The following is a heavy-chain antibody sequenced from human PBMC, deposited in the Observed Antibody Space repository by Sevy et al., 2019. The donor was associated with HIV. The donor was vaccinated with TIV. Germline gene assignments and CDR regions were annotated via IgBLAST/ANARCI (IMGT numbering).Heavy chain of an antibody. J-gene: IGHJ4*02. CDR3: AIDIGFSGKYYGF. D-gene: IGHD1-26*01. CDR1: GGSISSGYYY. Sequence: SETLSLTCTVSGGSISSGYYYWSWIRQHPGKGLEWIGYIYYSGSTYYNPSLKRRVTISVDTSKNQFSLKLSSVTPADTAFYYCAIDIGFSGKYYGFWGQGTLVTVSS. CDR2: IYYSGST. V-gene: IGHV4-31*03.